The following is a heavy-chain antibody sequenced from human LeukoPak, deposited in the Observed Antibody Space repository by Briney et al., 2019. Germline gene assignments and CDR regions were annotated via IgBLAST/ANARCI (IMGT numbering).Heavy chain of an antibody. CDR2: IIPIFGTA. Sequence: GSSVKVSCKASGGTFSSYAISWVRQAPGQGLEWMGGIIPIFGTANYAQKFQGRVTITADKSTSTAYMELSSLRAEDTAVYYCAKVWWFGETQNDYWGQGTLVTVSS. CDR3: AKVWWFGETQNDY. J-gene: IGHJ4*02. D-gene: IGHD3-10*01. V-gene: IGHV1-69*06. CDR1: GGTFSSYA.